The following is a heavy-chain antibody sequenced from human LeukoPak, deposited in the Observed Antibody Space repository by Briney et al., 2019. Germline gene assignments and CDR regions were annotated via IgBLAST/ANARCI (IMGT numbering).Heavy chain of an antibody. CDR3: ARHDYYDSSGSDIFDY. CDR2: IYHSGST. J-gene: IGHJ4*02. D-gene: IGHD3-22*01. Sequence: PSETLSLTCAVSDYSISSGYYWGWIRQPPGRGLEWIGGIYHSGSTYYNPSLKSRVTISVDTSKNQFSLKLSSVTAADTAVYYCARHDYYDSSGSDIFDYWGQGTLVTVSS. CDR1: DYSISSGYY. V-gene: IGHV4-38-2*01.